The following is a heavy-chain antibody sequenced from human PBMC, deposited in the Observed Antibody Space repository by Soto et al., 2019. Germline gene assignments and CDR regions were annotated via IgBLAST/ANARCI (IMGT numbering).Heavy chain of an antibody. J-gene: IGHJ4*02. D-gene: IGHD3-10*01. V-gene: IGHV4-31*03. CDR2: IYYSGST. CDR3: ARTATYFAMVRGVIDYFDY. CDR1: GGSISSGGYY. Sequence: QGQLQESGPGLVKPSQTLSLTCTVSGGSISSGGYYWSWIRQHPGKGLEWIGYIYYSGSTYYNPSLKSRVTISVDTSKNQFSLKLSSVTAADTAVHYCARTATYFAMVRGVIDYFDYWGQGTLVTVSS.